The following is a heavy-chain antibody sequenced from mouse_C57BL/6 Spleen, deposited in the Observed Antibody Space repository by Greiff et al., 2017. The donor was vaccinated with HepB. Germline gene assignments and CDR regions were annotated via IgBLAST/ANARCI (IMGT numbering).Heavy chain of an antibody. D-gene: IGHD2-1*01. CDR3: ATIYYGNYAFDY. V-gene: IGHV1-26*01. J-gene: IGHJ2*01. Sequence: EVQLQQSGPELVKPGASVKISCKASGYTFTDYYMNWVKQSHGKSLEWIGDINPNNGGTSYNQKFKGKATLTVDKSSSTAYMELRSLTSEDSAVYYCATIYYGNYAFDYWGQGTTLTVSS. CDR2: INPNNGGT. CDR1: GYTFTDYY.